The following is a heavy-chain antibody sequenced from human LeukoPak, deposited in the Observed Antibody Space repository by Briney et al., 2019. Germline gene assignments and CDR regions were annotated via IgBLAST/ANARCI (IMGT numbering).Heavy chain of an antibody. CDR3: ARAGYSYGTGYYFDY. D-gene: IGHD5-18*01. CDR1: GGSISSYY. CDR2: IYYTGA. Sequence: SETLSLTCTVSGGSISSYYWSWIRLPPGKGLEWIGYIYYTGATYNPSLKSRVTISLDTSKNQFSLRLSSVTAADAAVYYCARAGYSYGTGYYFDYWSQGALVTVSS. V-gene: IGHV4-59*01. J-gene: IGHJ4*02.